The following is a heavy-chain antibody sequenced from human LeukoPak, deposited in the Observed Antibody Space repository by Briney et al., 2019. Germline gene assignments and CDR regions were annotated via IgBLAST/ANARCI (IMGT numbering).Heavy chain of an antibody. J-gene: IGHJ4*02. D-gene: IGHD6-6*01. CDR1: GFTFSSYA. V-gene: IGHV3-30-3*01. CDR3: ARDFRYSSSSGLDY. CDR2: ISYDGSNK. Sequence: GGSLRLSCAASGFTFSSYAMHWVRQAPGKGLEWVAVISYDGSNKYYADSVKGRFTISRDNSKNTLYLQMNSLRAEDTAVYYCARDFRYSSSSGLDYWGQGTLVTVSS.